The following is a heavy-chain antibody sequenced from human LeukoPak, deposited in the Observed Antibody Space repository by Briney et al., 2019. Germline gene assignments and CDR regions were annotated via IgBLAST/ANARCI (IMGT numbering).Heavy chain of an antibody. J-gene: IGHJ4*02. CDR3: AGGGSLYY. D-gene: IGHD3-16*01. CDR1: GGSISSGSYY. Sequence: SETLSLTCTVSGGSISSGSYYWRWIRQPAGKGLEWIGRIYTSGSTNYNPSLKSRVTISVDTSKNQFSLKLSSVTAADTAVYYCAGGGSLYYWGQGTLVTVSS. V-gene: IGHV4-61*02. CDR2: IYTSGST.